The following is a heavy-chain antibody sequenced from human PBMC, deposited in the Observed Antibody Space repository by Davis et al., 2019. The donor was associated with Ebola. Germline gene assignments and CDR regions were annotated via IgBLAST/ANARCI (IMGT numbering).Heavy chain of an antibody. Sequence: SETLSLTCSVHGGSFSNYYWAWIRQPPGKGLEWIGEINHRGGTTYNPSLKSRVTISVDTSKNQFSLQLNSVTAADTGLYYCARETDFVDYWGQGTLVAVSS. V-gene: IGHV4-34*01. J-gene: IGHJ4*02. CDR3: ARETDFVDY. CDR2: INHRGGT. CDR1: GGSFSNYY. D-gene: IGHD3/OR15-3a*01.